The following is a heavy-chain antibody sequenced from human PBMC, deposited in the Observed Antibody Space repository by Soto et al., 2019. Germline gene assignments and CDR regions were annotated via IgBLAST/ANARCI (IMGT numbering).Heavy chain of an antibody. V-gene: IGHV4-59*01. D-gene: IGHD2-2*01. Sequence: SETLSLTCTVSSASISSYYWSWIRQPPGKGLEWIGYIYYSGNTNYSPSLKSRVTISDDTSKNHFSLKLSSVTAADTAVYYCAKEVVPAAGWFDPWGQGTLVTVSS. J-gene: IGHJ5*02. CDR1: SASISSYY. CDR3: AKEVVPAAGWFDP. CDR2: IYYSGNT.